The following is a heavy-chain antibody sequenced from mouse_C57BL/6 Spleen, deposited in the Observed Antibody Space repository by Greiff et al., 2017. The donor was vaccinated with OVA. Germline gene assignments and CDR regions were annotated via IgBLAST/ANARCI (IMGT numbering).Heavy chain of an antibody. Sequence: EVMLVESGGGLVKPGGSLKLSCAASGFTFSDYGMHWVRQAPEKGLEWVAYISSGSSTIYYADTVKGRFTISRDNAKNTLFLQMTSLRSEDTAMYYCANNYGSSYLAYWGQGTLVTVSA. V-gene: IGHV5-17*01. CDR1: GFTFSDYG. CDR2: ISSGSSTI. D-gene: IGHD1-1*01. CDR3: ANNYGSSYLAY. J-gene: IGHJ3*01.